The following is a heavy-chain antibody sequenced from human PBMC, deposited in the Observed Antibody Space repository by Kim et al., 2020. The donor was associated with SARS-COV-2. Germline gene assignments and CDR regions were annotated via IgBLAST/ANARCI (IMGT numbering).Heavy chain of an antibody. D-gene: IGHD4-17*01. CDR3: AREGGWWYGDYKGLYYYYGMDV. J-gene: IGHJ6*02. CDR1: GYTFTSYY. CDR2: INPSGGST. V-gene: IGHV1-46*01. Sequence: ASVKVSCKASGYTFTSYYMHWVRQAPGQGLEWMGIINPSGGSTSYAQKFQGRVTMTRDTSTSTVYMELSSLRSEDTAVYYCAREGGWWYGDYKGLYYYYGMDVWGQGTTVTVSS.